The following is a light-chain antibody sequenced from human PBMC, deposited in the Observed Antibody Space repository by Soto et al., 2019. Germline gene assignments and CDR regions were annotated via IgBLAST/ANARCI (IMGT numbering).Light chain of an antibody. CDR3: SSYAGSNLGA. CDR1: SSDVGGYNY. J-gene: IGLJ1*01. Sequence: QSALTQPPSASGSPGQSVTISCTGTSSDVGGYNYVSWYQQHPGKAPKLMIYEVSKRPSGVPDRFSGSKSGNTASLTVSGLQAEDEADYYCSSYAGSNLGAFGTGTELTVL. CDR2: EVS. V-gene: IGLV2-8*01.